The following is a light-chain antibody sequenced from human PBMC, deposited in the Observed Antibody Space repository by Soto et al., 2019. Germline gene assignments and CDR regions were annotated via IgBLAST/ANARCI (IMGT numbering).Light chain of an antibody. CDR2: TAS. V-gene: IGKV1-5*03. Sequence: DIQMTQSPSTLSASVGDRVTITCRASQSISSWLAWYQQKPGKAPKLLIYTASSLESGVPSRFSGSGSGTEFTLTISSLQPDDFATDYCQEYNSHSGYTFGQGTKLEIK. J-gene: IGKJ2*01. CDR3: QEYNSHSGYT. CDR1: QSISSW.